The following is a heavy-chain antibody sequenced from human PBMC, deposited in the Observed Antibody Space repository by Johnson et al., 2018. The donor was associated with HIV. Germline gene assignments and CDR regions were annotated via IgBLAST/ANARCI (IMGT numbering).Heavy chain of an antibody. V-gene: IGHV3-33*06. D-gene: IGHD6-6*01. CDR1: GFTFSSYG. CDR3: AKEQLLRAFDI. J-gene: IGHJ3*02. Sequence: QVQLVESGGDLVKPGGSLRLSCAASGFTFSSYGMHWVRQAPGKGLEWVAVIWYDGSNKYYADSVKGRFTISRDNSKNTLYLQMNSLRAEDTAVYYCAKEQLLRAFDIWGQGTMVTVSS. CDR2: IWYDGSNK.